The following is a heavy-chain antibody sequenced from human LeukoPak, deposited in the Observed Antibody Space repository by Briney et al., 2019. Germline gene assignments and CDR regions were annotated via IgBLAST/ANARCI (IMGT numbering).Heavy chain of an antibody. J-gene: IGHJ6*03. CDR2: MNPNSGNT. CDR1: GYTFTSSD. CDR3: ARGIVATIPLYYYYYYMDV. D-gene: IGHD5-12*01. V-gene: IGHV1-8*01. Sequence: ASVKVSCKPSGYTFTSSDISWVRHATGQGREWMGWMNPNSGNTGYAQKFQGRVTMTRNTSTSTAYMELSSLRSEDTAVYYCARGIVATIPLYYYYYYMDVWGKGTTVTISS.